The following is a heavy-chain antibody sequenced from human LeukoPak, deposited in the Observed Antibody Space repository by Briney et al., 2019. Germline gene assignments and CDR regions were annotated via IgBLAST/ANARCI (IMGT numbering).Heavy chain of an antibody. D-gene: IGHD3-9*01. CDR2: INPSGGST. CDR3: ARDRPYDILTGYPPLGYYYYGMDV. Sequence: ASVKVSCKASGYTFTSYYMHWVRQAPGQGLEWMGIINPSGGSTSYAQEFQGRVTMTRDTSTSTVYMELSSLRSEDTAVYYCARDRPYDILTGYPPLGYYYYGMDVWGQGTTVTVSS. CDR1: GYTFTSYY. J-gene: IGHJ6*02. V-gene: IGHV1-46*01.